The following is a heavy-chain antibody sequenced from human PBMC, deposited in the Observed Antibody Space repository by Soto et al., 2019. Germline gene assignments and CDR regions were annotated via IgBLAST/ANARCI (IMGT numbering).Heavy chain of an antibody. CDR3: ARVRRSGWHDAFDI. J-gene: IGHJ3*02. D-gene: IGHD6-19*01. CDR1: GFTFSSYA. CDR2: ISSNGGST. V-gene: IGHV3-64*01. Sequence: PGGSLRLSCAASGFTFSSYAMHWVRQAPGKGLEYVSAISSNGGSTYYANSVKGRFTISRDNSKNTLYLQMGSLRAEDMAVYYCARVRRSGWHDAFDIWGQGTMVTVS.